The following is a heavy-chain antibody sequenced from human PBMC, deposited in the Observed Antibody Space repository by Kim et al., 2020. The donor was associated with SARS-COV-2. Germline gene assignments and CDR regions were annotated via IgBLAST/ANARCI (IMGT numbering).Heavy chain of an antibody. CDR3: ARGAPGFYCDY. CDR2: T. D-gene: IGHD2-15*01. J-gene: IGHJ4*02. V-gene: IGHV1-46*01. Sequence: TNYAQKCQGRVTMTRDTSTSTIYMELSGLRSEDTAVYYCARGAPGFYCDYWGQGTLVTVSS.